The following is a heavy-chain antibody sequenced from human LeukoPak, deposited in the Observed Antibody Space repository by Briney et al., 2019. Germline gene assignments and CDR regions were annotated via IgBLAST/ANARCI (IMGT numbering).Heavy chain of an antibody. CDR2: MNPNSGNT. CDR3: ARGDSSSWYVHGY. D-gene: IGHD6-13*01. Sequence: ALVKVSCKASGYTFTSYDISWVRQATGQGLEWMGWMNPNSGNTGYAQKFQGRVTMTRNTSISTAYMELSSLRSEDTAVYYCARGDSSSWYVHGYWGQGTLVTVSS. J-gene: IGHJ4*02. V-gene: IGHV1-8*01. CDR1: GYTFTSYD.